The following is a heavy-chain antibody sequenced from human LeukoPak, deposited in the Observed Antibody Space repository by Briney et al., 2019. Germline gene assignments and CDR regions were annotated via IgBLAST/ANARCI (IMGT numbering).Heavy chain of an antibody. CDR1: GIPFTNFW. CDR2: INSDGCST. D-gene: IGHD6-13*01. Sequence: GGSLRLSCPASGIPFTNFWVRQAPGKGLEWVSRINSDGCSTSYADSVKGRFTISKDNAKNTLYLQMNSLRAEDTAVYYCSRDYSSSWYGAWMGLYYYYGMDVWGQGTTATVSS. V-gene: IGHV3-74*01. CDR3: SRDYSSSWYGAWMGLYYYYGMDV. J-gene: IGHJ6*02.